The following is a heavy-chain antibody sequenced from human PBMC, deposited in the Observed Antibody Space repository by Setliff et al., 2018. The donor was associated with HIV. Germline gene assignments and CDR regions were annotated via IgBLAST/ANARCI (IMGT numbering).Heavy chain of an antibody. J-gene: IGHJ4*02. V-gene: IGHV4-59*04. CDR2: IYYNEKT. D-gene: IGHD1-1*01. CDR1: GASISSDT. Sequence: KTSETLSLTCIVSGASISSDTWSWIRQPPGKGLEYIGSIYYNEKTYYSPSLKSRVTISQDTSKNQFSLELTSVTAADTAVYYCATVDGTRYLDYWGQGKLVTVSS. CDR3: ATVDGTRYLDY.